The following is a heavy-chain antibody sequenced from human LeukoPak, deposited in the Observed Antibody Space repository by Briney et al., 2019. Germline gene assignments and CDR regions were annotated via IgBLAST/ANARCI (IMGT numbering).Heavy chain of an antibody. J-gene: IGHJ3*02. CDR2: ISYDGSNK. Sequence: PGGSLRLSCAASGFTSSSYAMHWVRQAPGKGLEWVAVISYDGSNKYYADSVKGRFTVSRDNSKNTLYLQMNSLRAEDTAVYYCARDAYSSSWPMGNDAFDIWGQGTMVTVSS. CDR1: GFTSSSYA. D-gene: IGHD6-13*01. CDR3: ARDAYSSSWPMGNDAFDI. V-gene: IGHV3-30-3*01.